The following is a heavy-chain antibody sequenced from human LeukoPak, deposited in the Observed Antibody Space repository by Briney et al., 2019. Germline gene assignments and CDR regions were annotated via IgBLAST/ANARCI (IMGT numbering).Heavy chain of an antibody. CDR3: ARFDRDGFLDY. V-gene: IGHV1-2*02. Sequence: ASVKVSCKASVYTFTGYYMHWVRQAPGQGLEWMGWINPNSGCTNYAQKFQGRVTMTRDTSISTAYMELSRLRSDDTAVYYCARFDRDGFLDYWGQGTLVTVSS. CDR2: INPNSGCT. CDR1: VYTFTGYY. D-gene: IGHD5-24*01. J-gene: IGHJ4*02.